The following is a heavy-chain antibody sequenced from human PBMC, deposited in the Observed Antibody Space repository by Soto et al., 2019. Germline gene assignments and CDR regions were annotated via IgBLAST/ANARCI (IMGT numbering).Heavy chain of an antibody. CDR3: ARHPSDFWFAP. J-gene: IGHJ5*02. Sequence: QLQLQESGPGLVKPSETLSLTCSVSGGSISSSSYFWGWIRQPPGKGLEWIGSIYYSGSTHYNPSLRXRXTXSXXTSKDPFTRKLSSVTAADTAVYYCARHPSDFWFAPWGQGTLVTVSS. D-gene: IGHD2-21*02. V-gene: IGHV4-39*01. CDR2: IYYSGST. CDR1: GGSISSSSYF.